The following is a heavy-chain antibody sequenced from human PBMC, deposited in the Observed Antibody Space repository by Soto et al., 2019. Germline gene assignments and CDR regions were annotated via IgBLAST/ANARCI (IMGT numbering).Heavy chain of an antibody. Sequence: QVQLVQSGAEVKKPGSSVKVSCKASGGTFSSYAISWVRQAPGQGLEWMGGIIPIFGTANYAQKFQGRVTITADKSTSTAYMELSSLRSGDTAVYYCARDKKMERRSYYYYGMDVWGQGTTVTVSS. CDR2: IIPIFGTA. D-gene: IGHD1-1*01. CDR3: ARDKKMERRSYYYYGMDV. CDR1: GGTFSSYA. V-gene: IGHV1-69*06. J-gene: IGHJ6*02.